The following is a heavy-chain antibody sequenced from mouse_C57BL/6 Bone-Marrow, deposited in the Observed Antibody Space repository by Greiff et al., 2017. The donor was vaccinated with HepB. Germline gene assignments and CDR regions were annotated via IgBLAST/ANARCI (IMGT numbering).Heavy chain of an antibody. CDR1: GYTFTSYW. D-gene: IGHD2-4*01. J-gene: IGHJ3*01. CDR3: ASPYDYDEGWFAY. CDR2: INPSSGYT. Sequence: QVQLKQSGAELAKPGASVKLSCKASGYTFTSYWMHWVKQRPGQGLEWIGYINPSSGYTKCNQKFKDKATLTADKSSSTAYMQLSSLTYEDSAVYYCASPYDYDEGWFAYWGQGTLVTVSA. V-gene: IGHV1-7*01.